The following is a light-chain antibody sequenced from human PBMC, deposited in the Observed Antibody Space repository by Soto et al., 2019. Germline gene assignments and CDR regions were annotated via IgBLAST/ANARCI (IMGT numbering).Light chain of an antibody. J-gene: IGKJ5*01. V-gene: IGKV2D-29*01. CDR2: ELY. CDR3: MQSIQVPIT. Sequence: EIVMTQTPLSLSVAPGQPASISCKSSESLLHSDGKTYLYWYLQKPGQPQHLXIYELYNRFSGVQDKFSGSGSGTDFTLKIRRVEAEDVGVYYCMQSIQVPITFGQGTRLEIK. CDR1: ESLLHSDGKTY.